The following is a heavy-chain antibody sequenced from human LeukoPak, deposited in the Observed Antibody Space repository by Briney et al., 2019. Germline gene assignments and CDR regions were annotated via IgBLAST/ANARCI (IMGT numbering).Heavy chain of an antibody. D-gene: IGHD4-11*01. J-gene: IGHJ4*02. CDR2: IYYSGST. V-gene: IGHV4-59*06. Sequence: KPSETLSLTCTVSGGSISSYYWSWIRQHPGKGLEWIGYIYYSGSTYYNPSLKSRVTISVDTSKNQFSLKLSSVTAADTAVYYCARVTVTGCFDYWGQGTLVTVSS. CDR3: ARVTVTGCFDY. CDR1: GGSISSYY.